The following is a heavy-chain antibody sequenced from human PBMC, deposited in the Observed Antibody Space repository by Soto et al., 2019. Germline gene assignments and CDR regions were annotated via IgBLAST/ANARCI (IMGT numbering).Heavy chain of an antibody. Sequence: ASVKVSCKASGYTFTNYHMHWVRQAPGQGFEWMGIINPSGGSTTYAQKLQGRVTMTSDTSTSTAYMELRSLRSDDTAVYYCAMVRLAAGGPGMWGQRTLVTVFS. D-gene: IGHD6-13*01. J-gene: IGHJ4*02. CDR3: AMVRLAAGGPGM. CDR2: INPSGGST. V-gene: IGHV1-46*01. CDR1: GYTFTNYH.